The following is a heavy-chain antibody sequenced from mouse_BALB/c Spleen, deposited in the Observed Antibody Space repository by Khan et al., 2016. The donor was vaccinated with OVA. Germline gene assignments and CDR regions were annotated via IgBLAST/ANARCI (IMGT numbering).Heavy chain of an antibody. J-gene: IGHJ1*01. Sequence: QIQLVQSGPELKKPGETVKISCKASGYTFKNYGVNWVKQAPGKGLKWMGWINTFTGKPKYTDDFKGRFALSLDTSARTAYLQINNLKDQDMATYFCARGASYWYFDVWGAGTTVTVSS. CDR1: GYTFKNYG. D-gene: IGHD6-1*01. CDR3: ARGASYWYFDV. CDR2: INTFTGKP. V-gene: IGHV9-1*02.